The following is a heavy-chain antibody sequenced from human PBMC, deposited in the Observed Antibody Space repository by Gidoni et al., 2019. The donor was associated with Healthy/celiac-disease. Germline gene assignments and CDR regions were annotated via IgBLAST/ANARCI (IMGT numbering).Heavy chain of an antibody. Sequence: QVQLQESAPGLVKPAQTVSLTCTLSDGSSSSGGSYWSWIRQHPGKGLEWIGYIYYSGSTDYTPSLKSRVTISVDTAKNQFSLKLSSVTAADTAVYYCARDFVSSSSVWFDPWGQGTLVTVSS. CDR3: ARDFVSSSSVWFDP. V-gene: IGHV4-31*03. CDR1: DGSSSSGGSY. CDR2: IYYSGST. D-gene: IGHD6-6*01. J-gene: IGHJ5*02.